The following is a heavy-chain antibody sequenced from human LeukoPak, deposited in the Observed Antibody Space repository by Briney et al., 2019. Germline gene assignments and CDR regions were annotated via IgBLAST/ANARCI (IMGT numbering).Heavy chain of an antibody. D-gene: IGHD6-19*01. J-gene: IGHJ4*02. CDR1: GYTFTSYS. CDR3: ASEVKQGLANLDY. CDR2: ISAYNGNT. V-gene: IGHV1-18*01. Sequence: ASVKVSCKASGYTFTSYSISTVRHAPGQGLEWMGWISAYNGNTNYAQKLQGRDTLTTDTSTSTAYMALRSVRSDDSAVYYCASEVKQGLANLDYWGQGTLVTVSS.